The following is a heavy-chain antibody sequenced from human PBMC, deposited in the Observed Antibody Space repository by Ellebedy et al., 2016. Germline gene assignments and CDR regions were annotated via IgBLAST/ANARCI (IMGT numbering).Heavy chain of an antibody. CDR3: AIFGVVISWNFDY. Sequence: GESLKISCAASGFTFSSYWMHWVRQASGKGLVWVSRINSDGSSTSYADSVKGRFTISRDNAKNTLYLQMNSLRAEDTAVYYCAIFGVVISWNFDYWGQGTLVTVSS. J-gene: IGHJ4*02. D-gene: IGHD3-3*01. CDR1: GFTFSSYW. V-gene: IGHV3-74*01. CDR2: INSDGSST.